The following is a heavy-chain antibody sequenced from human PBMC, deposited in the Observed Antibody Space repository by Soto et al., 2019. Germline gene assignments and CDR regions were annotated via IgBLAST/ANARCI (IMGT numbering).Heavy chain of an antibody. Sequence: ASVKVSCKASGYTFTSYYMHWVRQAPGQGLEWMGIINPSGGSTSYAQKFQGRVTMTRDTSTSTVYMELSSLRSEYTALYYCARDRGVTAFYYGMDVWGQGTTVTVSS. CDR2: INPSGGST. CDR1: GYTFTSYY. V-gene: IGHV1-46*01. J-gene: IGHJ6*02. CDR3: ARDRGVTAFYYGMDV. D-gene: IGHD2-21*02.